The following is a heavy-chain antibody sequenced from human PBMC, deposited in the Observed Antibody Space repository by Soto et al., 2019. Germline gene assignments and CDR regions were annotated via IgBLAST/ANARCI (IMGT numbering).Heavy chain of an antibody. CDR1: GGSFSGYY. CDR2: INHSGST. Sequence: QVQLQQWGAGLLKPSETLSLTCAVYGGSFSGYYWSWIRQHPGKGLEWIGEINHSGSTNYNPSLKSRVTISVDTSKNQFSLKLSSVTAADTAVYYCARGRFYCSGGSCYSGYFDYWGQGTLVTVSS. CDR3: ARGRFYCSGGSCYSGYFDY. D-gene: IGHD2-15*01. J-gene: IGHJ4*02. V-gene: IGHV4-34*01.